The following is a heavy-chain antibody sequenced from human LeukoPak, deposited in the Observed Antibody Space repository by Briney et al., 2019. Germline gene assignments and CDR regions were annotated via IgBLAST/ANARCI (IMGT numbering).Heavy chain of an antibody. D-gene: IGHD6-19*01. J-gene: IGHJ4*02. V-gene: IGHV3-43*02. Sequence: GGSLRLSXAASGFTFDDYAMHWVRQAPGKGLEWVSLIRGDGGRTYYEHSLKGRFTISRDNSKNSLYLQMNSLRNEDAALYYCAKDIYRDSPRGWYSYWGQGTLVTVSS. CDR1: GFTFDDYA. CDR3: AKDIYRDSPRGWYSY. CDR2: IRGDGGRT.